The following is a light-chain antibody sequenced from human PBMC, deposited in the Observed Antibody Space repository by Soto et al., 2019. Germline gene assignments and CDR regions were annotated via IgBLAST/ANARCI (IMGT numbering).Light chain of an antibody. CDR1: QSVSNN. CDR3: QQYNNWPPLT. V-gene: IGKV3-15*01. J-gene: IGKJ4*01. Sequence: EIVMTQSPATLSVSPGERATLSCRASQSVSNNLAWYQQKPGQAHRPLIYGASTRATGIPARFSGSGSGTEFTLTISSLQSEDFAVYYCQQYNNWPPLTFGGGTKVEIK. CDR2: GAS.